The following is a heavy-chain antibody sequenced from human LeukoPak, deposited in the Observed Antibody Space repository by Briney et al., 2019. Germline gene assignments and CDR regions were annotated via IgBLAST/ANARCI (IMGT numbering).Heavy chain of an antibody. CDR3: ARRGSTWPVAGTWEFDY. CDR2: IYPGGSDT. D-gene: IGHD6-19*01. J-gene: IGHJ4*02. V-gene: IGHV5-51*01. Sequence: GESLKISCKGSGYSFTSYWVGWVRQMPGKGLEWMGIIYPGGSDTRYSPSFQGQVTISADKSISTAYLQWSSLKASDTAMYYCARRGSTWPVAGTWEFDYWGQGTLVTVSS. CDR1: GYSFTSYW.